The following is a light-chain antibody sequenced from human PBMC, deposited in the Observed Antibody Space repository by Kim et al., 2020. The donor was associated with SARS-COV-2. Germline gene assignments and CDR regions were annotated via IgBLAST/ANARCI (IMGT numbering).Light chain of an antibody. V-gene: IGKV1-39*01. CDR1: PSIVSC. CDR3: QQCNGSSWT. CDR2: AAS. J-gene: IGKJ1*01. Sequence: DIQMTQSPSTLSAAVGDRVTITCRASPSIVSCLNWYQHKPGKAPKRVIYAASSLQSGVPSRFSGRGSGTAFTLTISRLQPDDSATYCRQQCNGSSWTLGQGTQLEIK.